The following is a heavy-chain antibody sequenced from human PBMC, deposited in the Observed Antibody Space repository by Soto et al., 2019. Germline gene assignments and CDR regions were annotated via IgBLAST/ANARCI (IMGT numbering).Heavy chain of an antibody. J-gene: IGHJ6*03. CDR2: ISSSSSNI. Sequence: GGSLRLSCEASGFTFSSYSMNWVRQAPGKGLEWVSYISSSSSNIYYADYVKGRFTISRDNAKNLLYLQMNSLRAEDTVVYYCARAGEINYYYYYMDVWGKGTTVTVSS. V-gene: IGHV3-48*04. CDR1: GFTFSSYS. CDR3: ARAGEINYYYYYMDV. D-gene: IGHD3-10*01.